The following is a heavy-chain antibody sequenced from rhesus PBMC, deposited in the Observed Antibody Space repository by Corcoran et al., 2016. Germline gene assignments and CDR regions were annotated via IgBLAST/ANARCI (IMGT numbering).Heavy chain of an antibody. D-gene: IGHD1-7*02. V-gene: IGHV4-173*01. Sequence: QLQLQESGPGLVKPSETLSLTCAVSGGSIRSNYCSLISPPLGMGLAWLGRLSGSGWSTDYHPSLNDRVIISTDTSKNQISRRLSSVTAADTSVYYCATGGIRQVWLDWNDGAFDFWGQGLRVTVSS. CDR3: ATGGIRQVWLDWNDGAFDF. CDR2: LSGSGWST. CDR1: GGSIRSNY. J-gene: IGHJ3*01.